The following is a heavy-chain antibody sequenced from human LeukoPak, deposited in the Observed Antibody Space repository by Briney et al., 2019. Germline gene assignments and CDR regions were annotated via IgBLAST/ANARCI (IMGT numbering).Heavy chain of an antibody. CDR2: IRYDGSNK. D-gene: IGHD6-13*01. CDR3: AKQGQQLVKNPLNYMDV. Sequence: GGSLRLSCAASGFTFSSYGMHWVRQAPGKGREWVAFIRYDGSNKYYADSVKGRFTISRDNSKNTLYLQMNSLRAEDTAVYYCAKQGQQLVKNPLNYMDVWGKGTTVTISS. CDR1: GFTFSSYG. J-gene: IGHJ6*03. V-gene: IGHV3-30*02.